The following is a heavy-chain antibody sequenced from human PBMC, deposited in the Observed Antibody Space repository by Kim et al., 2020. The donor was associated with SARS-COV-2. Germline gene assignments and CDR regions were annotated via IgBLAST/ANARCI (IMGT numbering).Heavy chain of an antibody. CDR3: ARTRDSGWSYFDY. J-gene: IGHJ4*02. V-gene: IGHV3-21*01. Sequence: VGSLRLSCAASGFTFSSYSMNWVRQAPGKGLEWVSSISSSSSYIYYADSVKGRFTISRDNAKNSLYLQMNSLRAEDTAVYYCARTRDSGWSYFDYWGQGTLVTVSS. CDR1: GFTFSSYS. CDR2: ISSSSSYI. D-gene: IGHD6-19*01.